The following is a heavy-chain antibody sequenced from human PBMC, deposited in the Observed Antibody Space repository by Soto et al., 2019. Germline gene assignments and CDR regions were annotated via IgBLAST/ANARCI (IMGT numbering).Heavy chain of an antibody. CDR2: MYYSGST. D-gene: IGHD3-22*01. V-gene: IGHV4-30-2*05. J-gene: IGHJ4*02. CDR3: MTYYYDSSGYYYRDY. Sequence: SETLSLTCAVSGGSISSGGYSWSWIRQPPGKGLEWIGYMYYSGSTYYNPSLKSRVTISVDTSKNQFSLKLSSVTAADTAVYYCMTYYYDSSGYYYRDYWGQGTLVTVSS. CDR1: GGSISSGGYS.